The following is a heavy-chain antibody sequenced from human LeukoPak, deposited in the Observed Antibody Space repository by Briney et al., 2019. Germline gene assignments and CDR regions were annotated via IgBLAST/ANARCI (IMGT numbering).Heavy chain of an antibody. Sequence: AASVKVSCKASGYTFTSYDINWVRQATGQGPEWMGWMNPNSGNTGYAQKFQGRVTMTRNTSISTAYMELSSLRSEDTAVYYCARADTGADAFDIWGQGTMVTVSS. CDR3: ARADTGADAFDI. CDR2: MNPNSGNT. J-gene: IGHJ3*02. CDR1: GYTFTSYD. D-gene: IGHD5-18*01. V-gene: IGHV1-8*01.